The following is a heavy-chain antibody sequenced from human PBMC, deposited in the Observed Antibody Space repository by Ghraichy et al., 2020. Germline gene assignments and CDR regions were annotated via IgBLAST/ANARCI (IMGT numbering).Heavy chain of an antibody. V-gene: IGHV3-23*01. CDR2: ISGSGGST. D-gene: IGHD6-13*01. CDR1: GFTFSSYA. J-gene: IGHJ4*02. Sequence: GGSLRLSCAASGFTFSSYAMSWVRQAPGKGLEWVAAISGSGGSTYYADSVKGRFTISRDNSKNTLYLQMNSLRAEDTAVYYGAKDTPHIGSSWYSPFDYWGQGTLVTVSS. CDR3: AKDTPHIGSSWYSPFDY.